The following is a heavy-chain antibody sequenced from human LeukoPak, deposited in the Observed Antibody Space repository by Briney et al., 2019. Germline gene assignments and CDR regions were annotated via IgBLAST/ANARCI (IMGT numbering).Heavy chain of an antibody. CDR3: ARGSSIVAPLDGLDI. J-gene: IGHJ3*02. CDR2: ISGYDGRT. CDR1: GYTFAINS. Sequence: ASVKVSCKASGYTFAINSINWVRQAPGQGLEWMGWISGYDGRTNYARKFQGRVTLTTDTATSTAYMELRSLRSDDTAVYYCARGSSIVAPLDGLDIWGQGTMVTVSS. V-gene: IGHV1-18*01. D-gene: IGHD5-12*01.